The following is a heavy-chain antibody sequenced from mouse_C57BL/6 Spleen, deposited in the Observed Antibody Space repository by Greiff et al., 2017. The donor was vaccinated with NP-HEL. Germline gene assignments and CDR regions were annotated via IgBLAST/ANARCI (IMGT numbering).Heavy chain of an antibody. CDR3: ARDYYGSSYKFAY. CDR1: GYSITSGYY. V-gene: IGHV3-6*01. CDR2: ISYDGSN. Sequence: EVKLQESGPGLVKPSQSLSLTCSVTGYSITSGYYWNWIRQFPGNKLEWMGYISYDGSNNYNPSLKNRISITRDTSKNQFFLKLNSVTTEDTATYYCARDYYGSSYKFAYWGQGTLVTVSA. J-gene: IGHJ3*01. D-gene: IGHD1-1*01.